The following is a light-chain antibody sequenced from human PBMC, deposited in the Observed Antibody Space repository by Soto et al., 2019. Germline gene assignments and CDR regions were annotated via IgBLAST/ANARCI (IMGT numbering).Light chain of an antibody. CDR3: QKAYSFPIT. V-gene: IGKV1D-12*01. CDR1: QDIAGY. Sequence: DIQVTQSPSSVSASVGDRVNITCRASQDIAGYLAWYQHKPGRTPELLIHGAYRLQSGVTERFSGSGSGTDFTLSIKSLQPEEFATYYCQKAYSFPITCGQGKRLAIK. CDR2: GAY. J-gene: IGKJ5*01.